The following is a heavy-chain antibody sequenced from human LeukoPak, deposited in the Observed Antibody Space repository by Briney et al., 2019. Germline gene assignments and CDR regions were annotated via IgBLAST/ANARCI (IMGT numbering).Heavy chain of an antibody. CDR1: GYTFTSYG. Sequence: GASVKVSCKASGYTFTSYGISWVRQAPGQGLEWMGWISAYNGNTNYAQKLQGRVTMTTDTSTSTAYMELRSLRSDDTAVYYCARDRSKDIVATNPDYWGQGTLVTVSS. CDR3: ARDRSKDIVATNPDY. J-gene: IGHJ4*02. CDR2: ISAYNGNT. D-gene: IGHD5-12*01. V-gene: IGHV1-18*01.